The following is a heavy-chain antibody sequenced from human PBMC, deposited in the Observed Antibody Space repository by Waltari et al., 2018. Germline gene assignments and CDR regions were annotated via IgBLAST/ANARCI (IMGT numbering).Heavy chain of an antibody. V-gene: IGHV4-34*01. CDR2: IKQNGRT. CDR3: ARCATKVLLWFGELNDGYYYGMDV. D-gene: IGHD3-10*01. CDR1: GGSFSGYY. J-gene: IGHJ6*02. Sequence: QVQLQQWGAGLLKPSETLSLTRAFYGGSFSGYYWSWISQPPGKGLEWIGEIKQNGRTNYNPSSKSRVTISVDTSKKQFSLKLSSVTAADTAVYYWARCATKVLLWFGELNDGYYYGMDVWGQGTTVTVSS.